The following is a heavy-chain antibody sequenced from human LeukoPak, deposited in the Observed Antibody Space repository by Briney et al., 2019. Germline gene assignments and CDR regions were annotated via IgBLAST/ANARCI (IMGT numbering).Heavy chain of an antibody. CDR3: ARDQEGFDY. V-gene: IGHV1-46*01. CDR1: GYTFTSNY. J-gene: IGHJ4*02. CDR2: IYPRDGST. Sequence: ASVKVSCKASGYTFTSNYIHWVRQAPGQGLEWMGMIYPRDGSTSYAQKFQGRVTVTRDTSTSTVHMEPSGLRSEDTAVYYCARDQEGFDYWGQGTLVTVSS.